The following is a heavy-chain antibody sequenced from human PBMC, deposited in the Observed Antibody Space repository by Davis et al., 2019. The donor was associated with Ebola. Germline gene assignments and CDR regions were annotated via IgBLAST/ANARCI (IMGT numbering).Heavy chain of an antibody. CDR1: GFTFGSYA. CDR3: AKSGLSFGVVKYHYGMDV. D-gene: IGHD3-3*01. J-gene: IGHJ6*04. CDR2: LSDSGDST. Sequence: GGSLRLSCAASGFTFGSYAMSWVRQAPGKGLEWVSALSDSGDSTYYADSVQGRFTISRDISKNTLYLNMNSLRAEDTAVYYCAKSGLSFGVVKYHYGMDVWGKGTTVTVSS. V-gene: IGHV3-23*01.